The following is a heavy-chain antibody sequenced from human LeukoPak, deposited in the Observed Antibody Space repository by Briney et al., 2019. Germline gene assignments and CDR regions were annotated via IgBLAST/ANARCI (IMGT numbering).Heavy chain of an antibody. V-gene: IGHV4-39*01. CDR1: GGSISSSSYY. D-gene: IGHD1-1*01. J-gene: IGHJ6*02. CDR3: ARNGIYYYYGMDV. CDR2: IYYSGST. Sequence: SETLSLTCTVSGGSISSSSYYWGWIRQPPGKGLEWIGSIYYSGSTYYNPSLKSRVTISVDKSKNQFSLKLSSVTAADTAVYYCARNGIYYYYGMDVWGQGTTVTVSS.